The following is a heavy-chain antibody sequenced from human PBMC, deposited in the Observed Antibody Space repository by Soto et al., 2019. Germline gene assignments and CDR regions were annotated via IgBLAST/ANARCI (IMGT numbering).Heavy chain of an antibody. D-gene: IGHD3-22*01. J-gene: IGHJ1*01. CDR3: AKDSYYYDSSGYYLAYFQH. CDR2: ISYDGSNK. V-gene: IGHV3-30*18. Sequence: AGGSLRLSCAASGFTFSSYGMHWVRQAPGKGLEWVAVISYDGSNKYYADSVKGRFTISRDNSKNTLYLQMNSLRAEDTAVYYCAKDSYYYDSSGYYLAYFQHWGQGTLVTVS. CDR1: GFTFSSYG.